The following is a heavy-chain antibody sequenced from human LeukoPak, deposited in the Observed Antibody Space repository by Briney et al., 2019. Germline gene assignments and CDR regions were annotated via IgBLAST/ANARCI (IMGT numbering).Heavy chain of an antibody. D-gene: IGHD6-19*01. Sequence: PVASVKVSCKASGYTFTSYGISWVRQAPGQGLEWMRWIRPYNSNTYYAQNLQGRVTMTTDTSTSTTYMELRSLRSGDTAVYYCARDLKRGYSSGRYSWGTGSSNDFWGQGTLVTVSS. CDR3: ARDLKRGYSSGRYSWGTGSSNDF. J-gene: IGHJ4*02. V-gene: IGHV1-18*01. CDR1: GYTFTSYG. CDR2: IRPYNSNT.